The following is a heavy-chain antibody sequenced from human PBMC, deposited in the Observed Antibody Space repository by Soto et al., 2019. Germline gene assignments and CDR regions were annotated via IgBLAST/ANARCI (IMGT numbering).Heavy chain of an antibody. V-gene: IGHV1-69*06. CDR1: GGTFSSDG. Sequence: QVQLVQSGAEVKKPGSSVKVSCKASGGTFSSDGISWVRQAPGQGLEWMGGIIPIFDTVKYAQKFQGRVTITADKSTSTAYMEVSSLRSEDTAVYYCASTKYDSSAYYYWYLGLWGRGTLVTVSS. CDR3: ASTKYDSSAYYYWYLGL. D-gene: IGHD3-22*01. CDR2: IIPIFDTV. J-gene: IGHJ2*01.